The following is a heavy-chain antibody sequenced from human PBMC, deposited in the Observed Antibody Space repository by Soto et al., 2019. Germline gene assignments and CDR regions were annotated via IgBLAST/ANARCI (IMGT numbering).Heavy chain of an antibody. J-gene: IGHJ5*02. CDR3: ARTGIAAAGTWFDP. V-gene: IGHV4-30-2*01. CDR1: GGSISSGGYS. D-gene: IGHD6-13*01. CDR2: IYHSGST. Sequence: QLQLQESGSGLVKPSQTLSLTCAVSGGSISSGGYSWSWIRQPPGKGLEWIGYIYHSGSTYYNPSLKSRVTISVDRSKNQFSLKLSSVTAADTAVYYCARTGIAAAGTWFDPWGQGTLVTVSS.